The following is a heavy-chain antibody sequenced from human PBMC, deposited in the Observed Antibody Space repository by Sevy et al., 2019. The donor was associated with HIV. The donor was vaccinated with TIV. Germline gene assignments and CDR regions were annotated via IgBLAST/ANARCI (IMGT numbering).Heavy chain of an antibody. J-gene: IGHJ6*02. CDR1: EFIFTNAW. CDR3: ARDKTILEGRYGMDV. CDR2: IKSKTNGGTT. D-gene: IGHD3-3*01. V-gene: IGHV3-15*05. Sequence: GGCLRLSCAASEFIFTNAWMSWVRQAPGKGLEWVGRIKSKTNGGTTDYAAPVEGRFTISRDDSKKTLYLQMNSLRAEDTAVYYCARDKTILEGRYGMDVWGQGTTVTVSS.